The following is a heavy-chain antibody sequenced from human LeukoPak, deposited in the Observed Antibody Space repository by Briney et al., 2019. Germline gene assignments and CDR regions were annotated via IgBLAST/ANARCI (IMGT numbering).Heavy chain of an antibody. D-gene: IGHD6-19*01. Sequence: PSETLSLTCTVPGGSISSYYWSWIRQPPGKGLEWIGYIYYSGSTNYNPSLKSRVTISVDTSKNQFSLKLSPVTAADTAVYYCARVSSSGPVDPWGQGTLVTVSS. J-gene: IGHJ5*02. CDR1: GGSISSYY. CDR3: ARVSSSGPVDP. CDR2: IYYSGST. V-gene: IGHV4-59*01.